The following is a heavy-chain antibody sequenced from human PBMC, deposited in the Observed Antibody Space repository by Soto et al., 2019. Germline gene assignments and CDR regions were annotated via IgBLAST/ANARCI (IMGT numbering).Heavy chain of an antibody. CDR1: GGSISSGDYY. CDR3: ARGAGFLEWLLPD. V-gene: IGHV4-30-4*01. Sequence: QVQLQESGPGLVKPSQTLSLTCTVSGGSISSGDYYWSWIRQPPGKGLEWIGYSYYSGSTYYNPSLKSRVTISVDTSKSQFSLKLSSVTAADTAVYYCARGAGFLEWLLPDWGQGTLVTVSS. D-gene: IGHD3-3*01. J-gene: IGHJ4*02. CDR2: SYYSGST.